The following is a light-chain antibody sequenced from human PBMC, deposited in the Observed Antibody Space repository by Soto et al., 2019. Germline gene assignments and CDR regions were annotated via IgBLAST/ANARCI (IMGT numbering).Light chain of an antibody. V-gene: IGKV3-11*01. CDR2: DAS. CDR1: QTVGIS. Sequence: LTQSPASLSLSPGETATLSCRASQTVGISLAWYQHKPGQPPRLLIYDASKRATGIPARFGGSGSGTDFTLTISSLEPEDFAVYYCQQCTNWLFTFGPGTKVDMK. J-gene: IGKJ3*01. CDR3: QQCTNWLFT.